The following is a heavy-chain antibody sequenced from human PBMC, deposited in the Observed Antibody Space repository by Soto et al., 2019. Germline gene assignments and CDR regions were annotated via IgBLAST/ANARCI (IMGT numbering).Heavy chain of an antibody. CDR1: GGSFSSYA. CDR3: ARPPLAGFQYGLDV. D-gene: IGHD2-15*01. V-gene: IGHV1-69*01. J-gene: IGHJ6*02. CDR2: VIPVFDTP. Sequence: QVQLVQSGSEVKQPGSSVKVSCEISGGSFSSYAISWVRQAPGQGLEWMGGVIPVFDTPIYAQKFQGRVTISADESTRTAHMELSRLRSDDTAVYYCARPPLAGFQYGLDVWGQGTSVTFSS.